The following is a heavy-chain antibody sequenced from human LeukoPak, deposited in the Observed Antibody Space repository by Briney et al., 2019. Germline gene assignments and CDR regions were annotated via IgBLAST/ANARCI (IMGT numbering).Heavy chain of an antibody. D-gene: IGHD6-19*01. Sequence: SGTLSLTCAVSGGSISSSNWWSWVRQPPGKGLEWIGEIYHSGSTNYNPSLKSRVTISADTSKNQFSLTVTSVTAADTAMYYCTRVRISGWPDFDYWGQGTLVTVSS. CDR2: IYHSGST. CDR3: TRVRISGWPDFDY. CDR1: GGSISSSNW. J-gene: IGHJ4*02. V-gene: IGHV4-4*02.